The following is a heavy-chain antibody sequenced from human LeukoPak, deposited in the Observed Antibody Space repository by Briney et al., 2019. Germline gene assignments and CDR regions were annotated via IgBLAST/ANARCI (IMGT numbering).Heavy chain of an antibody. J-gene: IGHJ4*02. V-gene: IGHV3-33*01. CDR3: AREHLGELSLVDY. Sequence: GGSLRLSCAASGFTFSSYGMHWVRQAPGKGLEWVAVIWYDGSNKYYADSVKGRFTISRDNSKNTLYLQMNSLRAEDTAVYYCAREHLGELSLVDYWGQGTLVTVSS. D-gene: IGHD3-16*02. CDR2: IWYDGSNK. CDR1: GFTFSSYG.